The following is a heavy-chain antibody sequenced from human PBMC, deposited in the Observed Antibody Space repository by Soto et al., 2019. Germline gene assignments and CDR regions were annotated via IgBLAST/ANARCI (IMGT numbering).Heavy chain of an antibody. Sequence: GGSLRLSCAASGFTFSSYAMSWVRQAPGKGLEWVSAISGSGGSTYYADSVKGRFTISRDNSKNTLYLQMNSLRAEDTAVYYCAKTPKLPRAYYYMDVWGKGTTVTVSS. J-gene: IGHJ6*03. CDR2: ISGSGGST. CDR1: GFTFSSYA. D-gene: IGHD1-26*01. CDR3: AKTPKLPRAYYYMDV. V-gene: IGHV3-23*01.